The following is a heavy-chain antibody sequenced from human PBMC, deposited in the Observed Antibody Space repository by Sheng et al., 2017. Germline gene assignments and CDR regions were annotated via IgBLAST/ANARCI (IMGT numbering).Heavy chain of an antibody. CDR3: ARTMAYDAFHM. V-gene: IGHV1-69*05. J-gene: IGHJ3*02. Sequence: QVQLVQSGAEVKKPGSSVKVSCKVSGGSFSTYTIGWVRQAPGQGLEWMGGIIPISGTTTYAQKFQGRVTITTDELTSTVYMEVSSLRTEDTAVYFCARTMAYDAFHMWGQGTMVTVSS. CDR2: IIPISGTT. D-gene: IGHD3-10*01. CDR1: GGSFSTYT.